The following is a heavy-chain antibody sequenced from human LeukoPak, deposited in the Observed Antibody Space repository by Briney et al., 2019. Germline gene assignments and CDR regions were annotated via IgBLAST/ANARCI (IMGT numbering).Heavy chain of an antibody. Sequence: PSETLSLTCTVPGGSISSSSYCWGWIRQPPGKGLEWIGSIYYSGSTYYSPSLKSRVTISVDTSKNQFSLKLSSVTAADTAVYYCATPLANWGPDYWGQGTLVTVSS. CDR3: ATPLANWGPDY. D-gene: IGHD7-27*01. CDR2: IYYSGST. V-gene: IGHV4-39*01. J-gene: IGHJ4*02. CDR1: GGSISSSSYC.